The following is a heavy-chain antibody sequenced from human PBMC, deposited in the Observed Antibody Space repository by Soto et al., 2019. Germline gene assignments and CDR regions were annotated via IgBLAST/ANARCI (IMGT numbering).Heavy chain of an antibody. V-gene: IGHV2-5*01. CDR2: IYWNADK. CDR3: AHRPSGWYLFDY. Sequence: QITLKESGPTLVRPTQTLMLTCTFSGFSLSTSGLGVGWIRQPPGKALEWLALIYWNADKRYSPSLKARLTITQDSSKNQLDLTRTNMDPVDKATYYCAHRPSGWYLFDYWGQGTLVTVSS. CDR1: GFSLSTSGLG. J-gene: IGHJ4*02. D-gene: IGHD6-19*01.